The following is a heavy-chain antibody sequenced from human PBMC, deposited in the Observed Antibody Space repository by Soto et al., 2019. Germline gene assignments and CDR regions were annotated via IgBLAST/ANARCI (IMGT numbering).Heavy chain of an antibody. J-gene: IGHJ5*02. V-gene: IGHV1-2*02. CDR3: ARGAYHLLDRGGAFDP. CDR2: LNPNTGAA. D-gene: IGHD1-1*01. CDR1: GYNFNGYF. Sequence: QVQLVQSGVEVKKLGASVMVSCKASGYNFNGYFMHWVRQAPGQGLEWMGWLNPNTGAAAYAQRFQDRVTMTRDRSISTAYMELTRLTSGDTAVYYCARGAYHLLDRGGAFDPWGQGTLVTVSS.